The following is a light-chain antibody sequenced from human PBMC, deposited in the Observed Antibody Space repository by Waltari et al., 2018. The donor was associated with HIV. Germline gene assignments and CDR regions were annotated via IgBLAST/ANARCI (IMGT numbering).Light chain of an antibody. CDR1: QSVTSY. V-gene: IGKV3-11*01. Sequence: EIVLTQSPAALSLSPGERAPLSCRASQSVTSYLAWYQQKPGQAPRLLTYDASRRATGIPARFSGSGSGTDFTLTISSLQPEDSAIYYCQQRSDWHALTFGGGTKVEIK. CDR3: QQRSDWHALT. J-gene: IGKJ4*01. CDR2: DAS.